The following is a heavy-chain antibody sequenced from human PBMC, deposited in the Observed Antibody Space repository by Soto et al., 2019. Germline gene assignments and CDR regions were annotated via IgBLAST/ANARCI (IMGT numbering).Heavy chain of an antibody. CDR1: GFTFSSYG. CDR2: ISYDGSNK. J-gene: IGHJ6*02. CDR3: AKEGHRGVGDNTYYYYYGMDV. Sequence: GGSLRLSCAASGFTFSSYGMHWVRQAPGKGLEWVAVISYDGSNKYYADSVKGRFTISRDNSKNTLYLQMNSLRAEDTAVYYCAKEGHRGVGDNTYYYYYGMDVWGQGTTVTVSS. V-gene: IGHV3-30*18. D-gene: IGHD1-26*01.